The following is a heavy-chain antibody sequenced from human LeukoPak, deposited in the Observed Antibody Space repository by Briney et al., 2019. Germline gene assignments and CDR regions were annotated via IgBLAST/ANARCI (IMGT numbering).Heavy chain of an antibody. Sequence: SETLSLTCAVYGGSFSGYYWSWIRQPPGKGLEWIGEINHSGSTNYNPSLKSRVTISVDTSKNQFSLKLSSVTAADTAVYYCARDPSSWNDAFDIWGQGTMVTVSS. V-gene: IGHV4-34*01. CDR1: GGSFSGYY. D-gene: IGHD6-13*01. J-gene: IGHJ3*02. CDR2: INHSGST. CDR3: ARDPSSWNDAFDI.